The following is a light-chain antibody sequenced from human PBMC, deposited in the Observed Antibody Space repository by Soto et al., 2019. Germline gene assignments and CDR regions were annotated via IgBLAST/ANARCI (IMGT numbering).Light chain of an antibody. CDR3: SSYSSSSTL. CDR1: SSDVGGYDY. CDR2: DVS. V-gene: IGLV2-14*01. Sequence: QSALPQPASVSGSPGQSITISCTGSSSDVGGYDYVSWYQQHPGKAPKLMIYDVSNRPSGVSNRFSGSKSANTASLTISGLQAEDEADYYCSSYSSSSTLFGGGTKLTVL. J-gene: IGLJ2*01.